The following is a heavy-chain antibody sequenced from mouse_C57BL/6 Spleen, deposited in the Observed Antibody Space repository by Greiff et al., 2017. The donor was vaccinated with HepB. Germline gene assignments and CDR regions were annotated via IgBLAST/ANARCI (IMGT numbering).Heavy chain of an antibody. J-gene: IGHJ4*01. CDR1: GYTFTDYY. CDR3: ARKTLDYYAMDY. V-gene: IGHV1-19*01. Sequence: EVKLVESGPVLVKPGASVKMSCKASGYTFTDYYMNWVKQSHGKSLEWIGVINPYNGGTSYNQKFKGKATLTVDKSSSTAYMELNSLTSEDSAVYYCARKTLDYYAMDYWGQGTSVTVSS. CDR2: INPYNGGT.